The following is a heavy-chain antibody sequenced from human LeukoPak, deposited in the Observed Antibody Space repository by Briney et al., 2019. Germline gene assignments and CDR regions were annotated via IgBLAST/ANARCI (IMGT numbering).Heavy chain of an antibody. Sequence: SETLSLTCTVSGGSISSHYWSWIRQPPGKGLEWIGYIYYSGSTNYNPSLKSRVTISVDTSKNQFSLKLSSVTAADTAVYYCARRLAARALGFPDPWGQGTLVTVSS. CDR3: ARRLAARALGFPDP. CDR1: GGSISSHY. D-gene: IGHD6-6*01. V-gene: IGHV4-59*11. CDR2: IYYSGST. J-gene: IGHJ5*02.